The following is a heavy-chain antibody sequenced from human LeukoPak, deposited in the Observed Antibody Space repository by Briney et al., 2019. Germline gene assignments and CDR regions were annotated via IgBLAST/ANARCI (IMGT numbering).Heavy chain of an antibody. Sequence: ASVKVSCKASGYTFTGYDMHWVRQAPGQGLEWMGWINPNSGGTNYSQKFQGRVTMTTDTSMSTAYIELSRLRSNGPAVYYCARERDIVVVVAAILGYWGQGTLVTVSS. CDR2: INPNSGGT. J-gene: IGHJ4*02. V-gene: IGHV1-2*02. D-gene: IGHD2-15*01. CDR3: ARERDIVVVVAAILGY. CDR1: GYTFTGYD.